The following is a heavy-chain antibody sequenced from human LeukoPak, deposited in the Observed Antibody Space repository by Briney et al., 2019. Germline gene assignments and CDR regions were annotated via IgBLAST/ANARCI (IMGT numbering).Heavy chain of an antibody. J-gene: IGHJ5*02. CDR3: ARGRST. Sequence: SQTLSLTCAVYGGSFSGYYWSWIRQPPGKGLEWIGEINHSGSTNYNPSLKSRVTISVDTSKNQFSLKLSSVTAADTAVYYCARGRSTWGQGTLVTVSS. CDR1: GGSFSGYY. V-gene: IGHV4-34*01. D-gene: IGHD2-2*01. CDR2: INHSGST.